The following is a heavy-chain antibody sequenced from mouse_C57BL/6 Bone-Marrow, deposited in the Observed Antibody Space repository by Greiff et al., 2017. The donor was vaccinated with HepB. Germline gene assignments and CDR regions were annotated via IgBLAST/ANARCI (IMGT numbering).Heavy chain of an antibody. CDR1: GFNIKDYY. J-gene: IGHJ3*01. CDR2: IDPEDGDT. Sequence: DVQLQESGAELVRPGASVKLSCTASGFNIKDYYMHWVKQRPEQGLEWIGRIDPEDGDTEYAPKFQGKATMTADTSSNTAYLQLSSLTSEDTAVYYCATGGYCGGGFAYWGQGTLVTVSA. D-gene: IGHD2-3*01. CDR3: ATGGYCGGGFAY. V-gene: IGHV14-1*01.